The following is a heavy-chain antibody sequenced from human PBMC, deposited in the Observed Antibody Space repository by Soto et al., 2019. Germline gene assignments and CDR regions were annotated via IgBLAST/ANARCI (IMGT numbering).Heavy chain of an antibody. J-gene: IGHJ5*02. CDR2: INVYNGNT. Sequence: QVQLVQSGGEVKKPGASVKVSCKASGYTFTNYGISWVRQAPGQGLEWMGWINVYNGNTKYAQKVQGRVTMTTDTSTSTAYRELRSLRSDDTAMYYCARGVGSGSYYNQYNWFDPWGQGTLVTVSS. V-gene: IGHV1-18*01. CDR1: GYTFTNYG. CDR3: ARGVGSGSYYNQYNWFDP. D-gene: IGHD3-10*01.